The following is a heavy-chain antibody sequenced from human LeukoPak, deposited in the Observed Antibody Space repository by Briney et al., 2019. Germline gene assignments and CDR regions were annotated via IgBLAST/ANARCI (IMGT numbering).Heavy chain of an antibody. CDR2: IYYSGST. J-gene: IGHJ6*03. D-gene: IGHD3-16*01. V-gene: IGHV4-59*01. Sequence: SETLSLTCTASGGSISSYYWSWIRQPPGKGLEWIGYIYYSGSTNYNPSLKSRVTISVDTYKNQFSLKLSSVTAADTAVYYCARDLRGAGYYYYYYMDVWGKGTTVTVSS. CDR3: ARDLRGAGYYYYYYMDV. CDR1: GGSISSYY.